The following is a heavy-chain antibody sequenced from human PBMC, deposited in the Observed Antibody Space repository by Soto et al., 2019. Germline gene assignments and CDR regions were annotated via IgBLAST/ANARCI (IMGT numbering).Heavy chain of an antibody. J-gene: IGHJ4*02. CDR3: AHRAVLCSGGTCYSHPFDS. V-gene: IGHV2-5*02. CDR1: GFSFNTTGVG. Sequence: QITLKESGPTLVKPTQTLTLTCTFSGFSFNTTGVGVGWIRQPPGRPLEWLTIIYWDDDKRYSPYLKCRLTITKDTSKDQVVLTLTNMDPVDTGTYFCAHRAVLCSGGTCYSHPFDSWGQGTLVTVSS. D-gene: IGHD2-15*01. CDR2: IYWDDDK.